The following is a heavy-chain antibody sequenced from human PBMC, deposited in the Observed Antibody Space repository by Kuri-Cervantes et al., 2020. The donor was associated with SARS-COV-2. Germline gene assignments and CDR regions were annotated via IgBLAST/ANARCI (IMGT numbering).Heavy chain of an antibody. D-gene: IGHD3-10*01. CDR2: IYHSGST. J-gene: IGHJ4*02. CDR3: ARSFTVRGAYFDY. CDR1: GYSISSGYY. Sequence: GSLRLSCAVSGYSISSGYYWGWIRQPPGKGLEWIGSIYHSGSTYYNPSLKSRVTISVDTSKNQFSLKLSSVTAADTAVCYCARSFTVRGAYFDYWGQGTLVTVSS. V-gene: IGHV4-38-2*01.